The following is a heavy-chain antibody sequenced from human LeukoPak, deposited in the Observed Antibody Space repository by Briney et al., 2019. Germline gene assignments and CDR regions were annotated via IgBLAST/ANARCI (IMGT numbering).Heavy chain of an antibody. CDR1: GFTFCSCA. Sequence: GGSLRLSCAASGFTFCSCAMSWVRQAPGKGLEWVSSISGSGGSTYYADSVKGLFTISRDNSKNTLYLQMNSLRAGDTAVYYCAIEGTELYSYGLFDYWGQGTLVTVSS. V-gene: IGHV3-23*01. CDR3: AIEGTELYSYGLFDY. D-gene: IGHD5-18*01. CDR2: ISGSGGST. J-gene: IGHJ4*02.